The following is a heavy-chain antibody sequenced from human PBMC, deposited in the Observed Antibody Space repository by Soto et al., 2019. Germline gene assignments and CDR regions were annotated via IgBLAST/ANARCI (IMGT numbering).Heavy chain of an antibody. CDR3: ASRSPALDY. CDR2: IWHDGSNK. V-gene: IGHV3-33*01. D-gene: IGHD2-2*01. CDR1: GFPFSTYG. Sequence: QVQLVESGGGVVQPGRSLRLSCAASGFPFSTYGMHWVRQAPGKGLEWVAVIWHDGSNKYYADSVKGRFTISRDSSKNTLYLQMNSLRAEDTAIYYCASRSPALDYWGQGTLVTVSS. J-gene: IGHJ4*02.